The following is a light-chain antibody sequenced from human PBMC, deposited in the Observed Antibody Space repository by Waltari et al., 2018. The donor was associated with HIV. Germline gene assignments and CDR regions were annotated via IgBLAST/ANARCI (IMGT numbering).Light chain of an antibody. Sequence: QSAMTQPRSVSGSPGQSVTISCTGTSSDVGGYNYVSWYQHHPGKAPKFMIYDVPKRPSGVPDRFSGSKSGNTASLTISGLQAGDEADYYCCSYAGRYTYVFGTGTKVTVL. J-gene: IGLJ1*01. CDR2: DVP. CDR1: SSDVGGYNY. CDR3: CSYAGRYTYV. V-gene: IGLV2-11*01.